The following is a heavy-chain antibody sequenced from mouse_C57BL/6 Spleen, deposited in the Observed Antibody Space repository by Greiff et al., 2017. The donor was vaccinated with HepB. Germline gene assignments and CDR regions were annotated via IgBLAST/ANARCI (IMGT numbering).Heavy chain of an antibody. Sequence: QVQLQQSGAELVKPGASVKISCKASGYAFSSYWMNWVKQRPGKGLEWIGQIYPGDGDTNYNGKFKGKATLTADKSSSTAYMQLSSLTSEDSAVYFCARGYYYGSRRYFDVWGTGTTVTVSS. V-gene: IGHV1-80*01. CDR1: GYAFSSYW. D-gene: IGHD1-1*01. CDR3: ARGYYYGSRRYFDV. CDR2: IYPGDGDT. J-gene: IGHJ1*03.